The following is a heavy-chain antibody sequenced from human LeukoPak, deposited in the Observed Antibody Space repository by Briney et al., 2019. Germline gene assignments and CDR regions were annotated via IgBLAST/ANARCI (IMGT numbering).Heavy chain of an antibody. CDR2: ISSSSSYI. D-gene: IGHD2-2*01. J-gene: IGHJ6*03. CDR3: ARDSIGYCSSTSCYGDGYYYYYYMDV. Sequence: GGSLRLSCAASGFTFSSYSMNWVRQAPGKGLEWVSSISSSSSYIYYADSVKGRFAISRDNAKNSLYLQMNSLRAEDTAVYYCARDSIGYCSSTSCYGDGYYYYYYMDVWGKGTTVTVSS. CDR1: GFTFSSYS. V-gene: IGHV3-21*01.